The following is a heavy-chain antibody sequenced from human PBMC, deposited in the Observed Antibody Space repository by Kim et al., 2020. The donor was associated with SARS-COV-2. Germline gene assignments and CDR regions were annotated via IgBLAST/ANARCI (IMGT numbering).Heavy chain of an antibody. Sequence: AASGKGRFTISRDNAKNSLYLQMTSLRVEDTAVYYCARNGPDDIFEGYFDLWGRGTLVTVSS. D-gene: IGHD3-9*01. J-gene: IGHJ2*01. V-gene: IGHV3-7*01. CDR3: ARNGPDDIFEGYFDL.